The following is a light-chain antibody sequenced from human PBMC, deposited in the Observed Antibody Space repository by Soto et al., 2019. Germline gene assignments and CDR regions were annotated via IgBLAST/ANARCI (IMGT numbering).Light chain of an antibody. Sequence: DIQKTQSPSSLSASVGDGVNITCRASQSVSKFLNWYQQLPGRAPKVLIYAASSLQSGVPSRFSGSGSGTDFTLTVSSLQPEDFATYYCQQTYSTPYTFGQGTKVEIK. CDR1: QSVSKF. CDR3: QQTYSTPYT. V-gene: IGKV1-39*01. J-gene: IGKJ2*01. CDR2: AAS.